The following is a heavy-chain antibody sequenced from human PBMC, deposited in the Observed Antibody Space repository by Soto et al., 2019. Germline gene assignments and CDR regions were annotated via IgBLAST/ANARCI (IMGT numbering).Heavy chain of an antibody. CDR2: INHSGST. Sequence: SETLSLTCAVYGGSFSGYYWSWIRQPPGKGLEWIGEINHSGSTNYNSSLKSRVTISVDTSKNQFSLKLSSVTAADTAVYYCATGYCSSTSCYGDYWGQGTLVTVSS. CDR1: GGSFSGYY. J-gene: IGHJ4*02. V-gene: IGHV4-34*01. CDR3: ATGYCSSTSCYGDY. D-gene: IGHD2-2*01.